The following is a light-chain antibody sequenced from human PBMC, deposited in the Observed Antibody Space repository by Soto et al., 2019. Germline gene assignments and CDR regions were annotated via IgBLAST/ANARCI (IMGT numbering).Light chain of an antibody. J-gene: IGKJ1*01. V-gene: IGKV3-15*01. CDR3: QQYNNWWT. Sequence: EIVLTQSPGTLSLSPGERATLSCSASQNVGNNLVWYQQKPGQAPRLLIYGVSTRATGIPARFSGSGSGTEFTLTISSLQSEDFAVYYCQQYNNWWTFGQGTKVDIK. CDR1: QNVGNN. CDR2: GVS.